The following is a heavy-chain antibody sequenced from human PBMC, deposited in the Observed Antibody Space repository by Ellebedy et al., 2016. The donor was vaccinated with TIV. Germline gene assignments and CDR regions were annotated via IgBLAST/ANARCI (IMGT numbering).Heavy chain of an antibody. J-gene: IGHJ2*01. V-gene: IGHV1-58*01. D-gene: IGHD2-15*01. Sequence: AASVKVSCKASGFTFTKSAVLWVRHARGQRLEWIGWIVVGSGNTHYAQKFQERVTITRDMSTSTAYMELSSLRSEDTAAYYCAADSVVGPSASWYFDLWGRGTLVTVSS. CDR1: GFTFTKSA. CDR2: IVVGSGNT. CDR3: AADSVVGPSASWYFDL.